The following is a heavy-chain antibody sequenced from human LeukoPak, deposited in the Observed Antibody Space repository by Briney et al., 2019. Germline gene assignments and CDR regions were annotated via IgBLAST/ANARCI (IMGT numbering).Heavy chain of an antibody. Sequence: GESLRLSCAASGFTFSSYGMHWVRQAPGKGLEWVAVISYDGSNKYYADSVKGRFTISRDNSKNTLYLQMNSLRAEDTAVYYCAKPHGFWSGYEPDFDYWGQGTLVTVSS. CDR3: AKPHGFWSGYEPDFDY. CDR2: ISYDGSNK. J-gene: IGHJ4*02. CDR1: GFTFSSYG. D-gene: IGHD3-3*01. V-gene: IGHV3-30*18.